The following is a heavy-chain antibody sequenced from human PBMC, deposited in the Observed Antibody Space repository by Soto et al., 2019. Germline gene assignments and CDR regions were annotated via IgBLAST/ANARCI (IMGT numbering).Heavy chain of an antibody. CDR3: ARDVVRKFDY. D-gene: IGHD2-15*01. CDR2: IIPIFGTA. V-gene: IGHV1-69*13. Sequence: SVKVSCKASGYTFTSYAMHWVRQAPGQGLEWMGGIIPIFGTANYAQKFQGRVTITADESTSTAYMELSSLRSEDTAVYYCARDVVRKFDYWGQGTLVTVSS. J-gene: IGHJ4*02. CDR1: GYTFTSYA.